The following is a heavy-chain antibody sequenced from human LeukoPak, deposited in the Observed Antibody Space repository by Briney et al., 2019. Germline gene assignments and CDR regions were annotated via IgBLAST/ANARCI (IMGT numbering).Heavy chain of an antibody. CDR2: IYYSGST. Sequence: SETLSLTCAVYGGSFSGYYWSWIRQPPGKGLEWIGYIYYSGSTNYNPSLKSRVTISVDTSKNQFSLKLSSVTAADTAVYYCARGSDSSGYYPPNWFDPWGQGTLVTVSS. CDR1: GGSFSGYY. J-gene: IGHJ5*02. D-gene: IGHD3-22*01. V-gene: IGHV4-59*01. CDR3: ARGSDSSGYYPPNWFDP.